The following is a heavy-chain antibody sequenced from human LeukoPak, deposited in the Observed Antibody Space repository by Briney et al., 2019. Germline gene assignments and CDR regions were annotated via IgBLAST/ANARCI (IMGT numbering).Heavy chain of an antibody. J-gene: IGHJ4*02. CDR3: ARGGTTLRFLEWLLY. V-gene: IGHV1-69*13. CDR2: IIPIFGTA. Sequence: ASVKVSCKASGGTFSSYAISWVRQAPGQGLEWMGGIIPIFGTANYAQKSQGRVTITADESTSTAYMELSSLRSEDTAVYYCARGGTTLRFLEWLLYWGQGTLVTVSS. D-gene: IGHD3-3*01. CDR1: GGTFSSYA.